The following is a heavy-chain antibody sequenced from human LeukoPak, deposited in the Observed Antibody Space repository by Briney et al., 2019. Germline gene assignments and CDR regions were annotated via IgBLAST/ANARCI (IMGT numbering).Heavy chain of an antibody. CDR2: ISGSGGST. CDR1: GFTFSSYG. D-gene: IGHD6-19*01. J-gene: IGHJ4*02. CDR3: AKGDYSSGWSN. V-gene: IGHV3-23*01. Sequence: PLGALRLSCAASGFTFSSYGMSWVRQAPGKGLEWVSAISGSGGSTYYADSVKGRFTISRDNSKNTLYLQMNSMRAEDTAVYYCAKGDYSSGWSNWGQATLVTVSS.